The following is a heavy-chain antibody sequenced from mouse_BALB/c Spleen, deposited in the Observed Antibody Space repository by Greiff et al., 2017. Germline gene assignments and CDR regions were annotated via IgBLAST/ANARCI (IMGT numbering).Heavy chain of an antibody. CDR2: INPSNGST. CDR3: ARYYYGSSYGNAMDY. CDR1: GYTFTSYW. J-gene: IGHJ4*01. Sequence: QVQLQQPGAELVKPGASVKLSCKASGYTFTSYWMHWVKQRPGQGLEWIGEINPSNGSTNYNEKFKSKATLTVDKSSSTAYMQLSSLTSEDSAVYYCARYYYGSSYGNAMDYWGQGTSVTVSS. D-gene: IGHD1-1*01. V-gene: IGHV1S81*02.